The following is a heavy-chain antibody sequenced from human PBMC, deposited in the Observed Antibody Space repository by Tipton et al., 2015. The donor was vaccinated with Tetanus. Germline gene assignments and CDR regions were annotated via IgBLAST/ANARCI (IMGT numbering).Heavy chain of an antibody. V-gene: IGHV4-59*01. D-gene: IGHD3/OR15-3a*01. CDR3: ARRIQVFGPAIPDAFDL. CDR1: GGSISGYY. J-gene: IGHJ3*01. Sequence: GLVKPSETLSLTCTVAGGSISGYYWTWIRQPPGKGLEWIGYIYDNGTTSYSPSLKSRVIISVDKSKNQLSLKLGSVTAEDTAIYYCARRIQVFGPAIPDAFDLWAQGTMVIVSS. CDR2: IYDNGTT.